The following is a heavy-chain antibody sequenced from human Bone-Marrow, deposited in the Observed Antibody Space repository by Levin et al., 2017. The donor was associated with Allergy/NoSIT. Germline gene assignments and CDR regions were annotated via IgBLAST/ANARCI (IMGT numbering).Heavy chain of an antibody. CDR1: GFTVSSNY. CDR3: AREPPRGFNYGYGWHFDL. D-gene: IGHD5-18*01. V-gene: IGHV3-53*01. J-gene: IGHJ2*01. Sequence: GASVKVSCAASGFTVSSNYMNWVRQAPGKGLEWVSVIFSGDSTYYADSVKGRFTISRDKSKNTLYLQMNSLRDEDTAVYYCAREPPRGFNYGYGWHFDLWGRGTLVTVSS. CDR2: IFSGDST.